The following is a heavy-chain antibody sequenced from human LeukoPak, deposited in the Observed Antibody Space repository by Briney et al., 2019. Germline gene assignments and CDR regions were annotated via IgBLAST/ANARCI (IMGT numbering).Heavy chain of an antibody. CDR2: IYYSGST. CDR1: GGSISSGDYY. J-gene: IGHJ4*02. V-gene: IGHV4-30-4*01. D-gene: IGHD3-22*01. Sequence: PSETLSLTCTVSGGSISSGDYYWSWIRQPPGKGLEWIGYIYYSGSTYYNPSLKSRVTISVDTSKNQFSLKLSSVTAADTAVYCCARGGHYYDSSGYYPFDYWGQGTLVTVSS. CDR3: ARGGHYYDSSGYYPFDY.